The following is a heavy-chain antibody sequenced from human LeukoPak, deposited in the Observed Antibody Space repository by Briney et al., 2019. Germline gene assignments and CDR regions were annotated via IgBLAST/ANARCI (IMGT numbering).Heavy chain of an antibody. V-gene: IGHV1-69*04. Sequence: GSSVKVSCEASGGTFSNDAISWVRQAPGQGLEWMGRVIPTLGIALYAQRFKGRVTITADKTTSTAYMELSSLTFEDTAVYFCARDLVCTVNCKDSWGQGTLVTVSS. CDR3: ARDLVCTVNCKDS. CDR2: VIPTLGIA. CDR1: GGTFSNDA. D-gene: IGHD3/OR15-3a*01. J-gene: IGHJ5*01.